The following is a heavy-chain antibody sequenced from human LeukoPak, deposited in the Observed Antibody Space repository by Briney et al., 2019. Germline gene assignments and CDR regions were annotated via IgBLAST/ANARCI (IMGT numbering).Heavy chain of an antibody. V-gene: IGHV4-4*07. CDR2: IYPRESP. J-gene: IGHJ4*02. CDR1: GGSISSYS. D-gene: IGHD5-12*01. CDR3: AREWHHLFDY. Sequence: PAGTLSLTCTVSGGSISSYSWSWMRQPAGKGLEWIGRIYPRESPNYNPSLKSRVIMSVDKSKNQFSLKLRSVTAADTAVYYCAREWHHLFDYWGQGNLVTVSS.